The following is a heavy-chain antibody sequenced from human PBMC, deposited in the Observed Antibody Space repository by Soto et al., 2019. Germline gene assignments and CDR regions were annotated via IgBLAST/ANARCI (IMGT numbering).Heavy chain of an antibody. CDR3: ASGDSYGGVYYYYGMDV. Sequence: TSETLSLTCAVYGGSFSGYYWSWIRQPPGKGLEWIGEINHSGSTNYNPSLKSRVTISVDTSKNQFSLKLSSVTAADTAVYYCASGDSYGGVYYYYGMDVWGQGTTVTVSS. J-gene: IGHJ6*02. D-gene: IGHD5-18*01. V-gene: IGHV4-34*01. CDR2: INHSGST. CDR1: GGSFSGYY.